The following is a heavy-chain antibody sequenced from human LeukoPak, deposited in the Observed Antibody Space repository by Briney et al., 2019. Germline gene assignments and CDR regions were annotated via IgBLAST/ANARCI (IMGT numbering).Heavy chain of an antibody. J-gene: IGHJ3*02. D-gene: IGHD4-17*01. CDR2: IYSGGST. Sequence: GGSLRLSCAASGFTVSSNYMSWVRQAPGKGLEWVSVIYSGGSTYYADSVKGRFTISRDNSKNTLYLQMNSLRAEDTAVYYCARRDYGDYHDAFDIWGQGTMVTVSS. CDR3: ARRDYGDYHDAFDI. V-gene: IGHV3-66*01. CDR1: GFTVSSNY.